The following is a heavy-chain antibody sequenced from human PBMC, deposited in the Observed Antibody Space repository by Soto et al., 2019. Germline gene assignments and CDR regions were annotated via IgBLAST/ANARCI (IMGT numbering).Heavy chain of an antibody. V-gene: IGHV3-30*03. CDR3: VGGQYYFDY. Sequence: QVPLVESGGGVVQPGTSLRLSCAASGFPFTTYGMHWVREAPTKGLDWVAVISYDGSNKYYADSVRGRFTISRDNSKNTLYLQMNSLRPEDTALYYCVGGQYYFDYRGQGTLVTVSS. CDR1: GFPFTTYG. D-gene: IGHD3-10*01. CDR2: ISYDGSNK. J-gene: IGHJ4*02.